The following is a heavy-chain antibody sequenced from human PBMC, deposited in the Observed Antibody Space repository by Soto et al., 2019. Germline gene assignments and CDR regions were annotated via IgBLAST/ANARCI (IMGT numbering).Heavy chain of an antibody. V-gene: IGHV1-2*02. Sequence: ASVKVSCKASGYTFTGYYMHWVRQAPGQGLEWMGWINPNSGGTNYAQKFQGRVTMTRDTSISTAYMGLSRLRSDDTAVYYCARDQAESLGDYYYYYGMDVWGQGTTVTVSS. CDR1: GYTFTGYY. CDR2: INPNSGGT. D-gene: IGHD1-26*01. J-gene: IGHJ6*02. CDR3: ARDQAESLGDYYYYYGMDV.